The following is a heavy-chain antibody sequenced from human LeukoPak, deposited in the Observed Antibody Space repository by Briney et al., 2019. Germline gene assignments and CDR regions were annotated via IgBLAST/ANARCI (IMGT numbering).Heavy chain of an antibody. CDR3: ARTQPQLRYFDWLLDWFDP. J-gene: IGHJ5*02. D-gene: IGHD3-9*01. CDR2: IYYSGST. V-gene: IGHV4-39*07. Sequence: SETLSLTCTVSGGSISSYYWGWIRQPPGKGLEWIGSIYYSGSTYYNPSLKSRVTISVDTSKNQFSLKLSSVTAADTAVYYCARTQPQLRYFDWLLDWFDPWGQGTLVTVSS. CDR1: GGSISSYY.